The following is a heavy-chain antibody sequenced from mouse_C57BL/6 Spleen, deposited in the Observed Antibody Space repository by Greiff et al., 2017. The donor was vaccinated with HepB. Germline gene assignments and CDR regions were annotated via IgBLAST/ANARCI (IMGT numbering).Heavy chain of an antibody. CDR2: ISSGGSYT. CDR1: GFTFSSYG. J-gene: IGHJ2*01. Sequence: EVHLVESGGDLVKPGGSLKLSCAASGFTFSSYGMSWVRQTPDKRLEWVATISSGGSYTYYPDSVKGRFTIYRDNAKNTLYLQMSSLKSEDTAMYYCARGRSLDYWGQGTTLTVSS. CDR3: ARGRSLDY. V-gene: IGHV5-6*01.